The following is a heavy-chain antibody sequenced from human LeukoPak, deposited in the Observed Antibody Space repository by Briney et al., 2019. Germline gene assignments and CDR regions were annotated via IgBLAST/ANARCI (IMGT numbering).Heavy chain of an antibody. CDR2: IKQERSEK. CDR1: GFTFSSYW. V-gene: IGHV3-7*01. D-gene: IGHD3-22*01. J-gene: IGHJ3*02. CDR3: ARDPYYYESSGYFFGAFDI. Sequence: GGSLRLSCAASGFTFSSYWMTWVRQAPGKGLEWVANIKQERSEKFYVDSVKGRFTISRDNAKNSLHLQMNSLRAEDTAVYYCARDPYYYESSGYFFGAFDIWGQGTMVTVSS.